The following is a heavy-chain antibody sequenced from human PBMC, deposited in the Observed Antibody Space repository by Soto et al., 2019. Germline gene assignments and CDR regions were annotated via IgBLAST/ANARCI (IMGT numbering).Heavy chain of an antibody. Sequence: QVQLQESGPGLVKPSQTLSLTCTVSGGSISSGGYYWSWIRQHPGKGLEWIGYIYYSGSTYYNPSLESRVTISVDTSKNQFSLKLSSVTAADTAVYYCARLLVPAATFDYWGQGTLVTVSS. CDR2: IYYSGST. V-gene: IGHV4-31*03. CDR3: ARLLVPAATFDY. J-gene: IGHJ4*02. D-gene: IGHD2-2*01. CDR1: GGSISSGGYY.